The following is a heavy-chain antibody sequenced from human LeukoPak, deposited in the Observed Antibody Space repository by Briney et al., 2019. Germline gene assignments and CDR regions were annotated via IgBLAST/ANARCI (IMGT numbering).Heavy chain of an antibody. J-gene: IGHJ5*02. CDR1: GGSIGSSSYY. CDR2: IYYSGST. Sequence: PSETLSLTCTVSGGSIGSSSYYWGWIRQPPGRGLEWIGSIYYSGSTYYNPSLKSRVTISVDTSKNQFSLKLGSVTAADTAVYYCARDQKWDLYYYDSSAPWGQGTLVTVSS. CDR3: ARDQKWDLYYYDSSAP. D-gene: IGHD3-22*01. V-gene: IGHV4-39*07.